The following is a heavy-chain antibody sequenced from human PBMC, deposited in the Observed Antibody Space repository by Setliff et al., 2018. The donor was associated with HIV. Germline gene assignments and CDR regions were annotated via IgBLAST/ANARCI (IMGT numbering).Heavy chain of an antibody. Sequence: PGGSLRLSCAASGFTFSNAWMSWVRQAPGKGLEWIGRIKSEADGGTEESAAFLKGRFTISRDDSQNTLFLQMNGLKGEDTALYYCTTAGHGSLDFDYWGQGTRVTVSS. CDR1: GFTFSNAW. J-gene: IGHJ4*02. D-gene: IGHD1-1*01. CDR3: TTAGHGSLDFDY. CDR2: IKSEADGGTE. V-gene: IGHV3-15*01.